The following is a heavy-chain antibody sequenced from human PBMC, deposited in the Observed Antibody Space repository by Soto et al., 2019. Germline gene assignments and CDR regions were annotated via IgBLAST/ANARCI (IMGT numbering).Heavy chain of an antibody. V-gene: IGHV1-69*13. CDR3: ARGSSYSSSSDYYYYYGMDV. D-gene: IGHD6-6*01. Sequence: ASVKVSCKASGGTFSRYAISWVRQAPGQGLEWMGGIIPIFGTANYAQKFQGRVTITADESTSTAYMELSSLRSEDTAVYYCARGSSYSSSSDYYYYYGMDVWGQGTTVTVSS. CDR1: GGTFSRYA. J-gene: IGHJ6*02. CDR2: IIPIFGTA.